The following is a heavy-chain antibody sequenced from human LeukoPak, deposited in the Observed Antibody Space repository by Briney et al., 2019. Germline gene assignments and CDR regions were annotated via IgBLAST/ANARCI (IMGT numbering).Heavy chain of an antibody. J-gene: IGHJ4*02. V-gene: IGHV3-48*01. CDR3: ARAHHRRVYDYVWGSYPY. CDR2: ISSSSSTI. Sequence: GGSLGLSCAASGFTFSRHNMNWVRQAPGKGLEWVSYISSSSSTIYYADSVKGRFTISRDNAKNSLYLQMNSLRAEDTAVYYCARAHHRRVYDYVWGSYPYWGQGTLVTVSS. CDR1: GFTFSRHN. D-gene: IGHD3-16*02.